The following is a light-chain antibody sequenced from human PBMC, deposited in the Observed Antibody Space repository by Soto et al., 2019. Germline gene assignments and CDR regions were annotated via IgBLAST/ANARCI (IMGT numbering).Light chain of an antibody. CDR3: KAYAGINTHV. Sequence: QSALTQPPSASGSPGQSVTISCTGTKSDIGFCDFVSWYQHHPGKAPRLIIYEVVRRPSGVPYRFSGSKSGNTASLTVSGLQAADEADYLCKAYAGINTHVCGSVTLVTVL. V-gene: IGLV2-8*01. CDR2: EVV. CDR1: KSDIGFCDF. J-gene: IGLJ1*01.